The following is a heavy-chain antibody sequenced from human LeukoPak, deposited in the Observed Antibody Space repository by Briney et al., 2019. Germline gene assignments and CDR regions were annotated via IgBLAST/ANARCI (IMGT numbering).Heavy chain of an antibody. CDR1: GGSVSSGSYY. Sequence: SETLSLTCTVSGGSVSSGSYYWSWIRQPPGKGLEWIGYIYYSGSTNYNPSLKSRVTISVDTSKNQFSLKLSSVTAADTAVYYCARTSSSWRYYYYYYGMDVWGQGTTVTVSS. D-gene: IGHD6-13*01. J-gene: IGHJ6*02. CDR3: ARTSSSWRYYYYYYGMDV. CDR2: IYYSGST. V-gene: IGHV4-61*01.